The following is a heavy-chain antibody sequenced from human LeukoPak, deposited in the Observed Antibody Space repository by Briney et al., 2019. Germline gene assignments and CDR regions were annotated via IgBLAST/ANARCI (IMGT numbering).Heavy chain of an antibody. CDR1: GGTFSSYA. D-gene: IGHD3-10*01. Sequence: GASVKVSCKASGGTFSSYAISWVRQAPGQGLEWMGRIIPILGIANYAQKFQGRVTITADKSTSTAYMELSSLRSEDTAVYYCATYGSGSYPVTDYWGQGTLVTVSS. V-gene: IGHV1-69*04. J-gene: IGHJ4*02. CDR3: ATYGSGSYPVTDY. CDR2: IIPILGIA.